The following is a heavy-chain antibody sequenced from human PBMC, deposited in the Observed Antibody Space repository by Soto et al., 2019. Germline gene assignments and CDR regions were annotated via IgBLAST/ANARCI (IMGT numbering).Heavy chain of an antibody. CDR2: IDPSDSYT. D-gene: IGHD1-26*01. Sequence: GESLKISCKGSGYSFTSYWISWVLQMPGKGLEWMGRIDPSDSYTNYSPSFQGHVTISADKSISTAYLQWSSLKASDTAMYYCARGSGSYFLYYYYGMDVWGQGTTVTVSS. J-gene: IGHJ6*02. CDR3: ARGSGSYFLYYYYGMDV. V-gene: IGHV5-10-1*01. CDR1: GYSFTSYW.